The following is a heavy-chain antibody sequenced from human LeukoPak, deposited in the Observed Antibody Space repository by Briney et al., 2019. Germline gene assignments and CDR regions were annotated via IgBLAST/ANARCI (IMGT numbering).Heavy chain of an antibody. CDR1: GFTFSTYG. J-gene: IGHJ6*04. CDR2: ISYDGSNK. Sequence: GGSLRLSCAASGFTFSTYGMHWVRQAPGKGLEWVAVISYDGSNKNYVDSVKGRFTISRDNSKSTLYLQMNSLRAEDTAVYYCARGPRSYSSSWYGMDVWGKGTTVTVSS. D-gene: IGHD6-13*01. CDR3: ARGPRSYSSSWYGMDV. V-gene: IGHV3-30*03.